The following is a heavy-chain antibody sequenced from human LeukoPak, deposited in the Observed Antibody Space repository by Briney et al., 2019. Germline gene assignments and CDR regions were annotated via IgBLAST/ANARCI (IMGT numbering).Heavy chain of an antibody. CDR2: ISYDGSNK. V-gene: IGHV3-30-3*01. Sequence: GGSLRLSCAASGFTFSSYAMHWVRQAPGKGLEWVAVISYDGSNKYYADSVKGRFTISRDNSKNTLYLQMNSLRAEDTAVYYCARAYCSGGSCYSAKYYYYGMDVWGQGTTVTVSS. CDR3: ARAYCSGGSCYSAKYYYYGMDV. J-gene: IGHJ6*02. CDR1: GFTFSSYA. D-gene: IGHD2-15*01.